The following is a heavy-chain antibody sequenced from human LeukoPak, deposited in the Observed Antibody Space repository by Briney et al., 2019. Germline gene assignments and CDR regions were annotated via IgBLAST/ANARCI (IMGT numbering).Heavy chain of an antibody. CDR1: GFTFDEYG. V-gene: IGHV3-20*04. CDR3: ARVNSGGNLGPEDY. Sequence: GGSLRLSCAASGFTFDEYGMTWVRQAPGKGLEWVSGSNWNGGSTSYAASVKGRLTISRDNAKNSLYLQMSSLRAEDTALYYCARVNSGGNLGPEDYWGQGNLVTVPS. D-gene: IGHD2-15*01. J-gene: IGHJ4*02. CDR2: SNWNGGST.